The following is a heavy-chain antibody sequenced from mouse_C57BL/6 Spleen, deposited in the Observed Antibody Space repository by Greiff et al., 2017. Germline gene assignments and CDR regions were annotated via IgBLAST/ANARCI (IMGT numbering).Heavy chain of an antibody. D-gene: IGHD2-3*01. CDR1: GYTFTDYY. CDR3: AREKDGYYRYFDV. J-gene: IGHJ1*03. V-gene: IGHV1-26*01. Sequence: VQLQQSGPELVKPGASVKISCKASGYTFTDYYMNWVKQSHGKSLEWIGDINPNNGGTSYTQKFKGKATLTVDKSSSTAYMELRNLTSEDSAVYYCAREKDGYYRYFDVWGTGTTVTVSS. CDR2: INPNNGGT.